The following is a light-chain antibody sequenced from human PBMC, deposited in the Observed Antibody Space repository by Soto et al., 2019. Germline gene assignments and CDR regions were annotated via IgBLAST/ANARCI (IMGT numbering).Light chain of an antibody. CDR1: QSISTY. J-gene: IGKJ1*01. CDR2: ATS. CDR3: QQSYRTPPT. Sequence: DIQMTQSPSSLSASVGDRVTITCRASQSISTYLNWYQHKPGKAPNLLIFATSTLQSGVPSRFSGSGSGTDFTLTISSLQPEDFATYYCQQSYRTPPTFGQGTKVDIK. V-gene: IGKV1-39*01.